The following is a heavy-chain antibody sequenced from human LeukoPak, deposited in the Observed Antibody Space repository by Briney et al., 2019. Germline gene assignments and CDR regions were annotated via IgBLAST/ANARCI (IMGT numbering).Heavy chain of an antibody. CDR1: GYSFTAYY. J-gene: IGHJ4*02. D-gene: IGHD1-26*01. V-gene: IGHV1-2*02. Sequence: ASVKVSCKASGYSFTAYYIHWVRQAPGQVLEWMGWINPTSGSTNYAQTFQGRVTLTSDTSITTAYMELSRLKSDDTAVYYCAGGNLSGDHDFWGQGTLVTVSS. CDR3: AGGNLSGDHDF. CDR2: INPTSGST.